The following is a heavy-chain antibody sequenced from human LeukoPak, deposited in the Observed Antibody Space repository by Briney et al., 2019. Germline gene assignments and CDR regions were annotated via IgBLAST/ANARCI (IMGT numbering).Heavy chain of an antibody. D-gene: IGHD2-15*01. J-gene: IGHJ4*02. CDR3: AKEHCSGGSCYSGY. CDR1: GFSFSSYA. V-gene: IGHV3-23*01. Sequence: AGGSLRLSCAASGFSFSSYAMSWVRQAPGKGLEWVSAISSSGYTTYYADSVKGRFSISRDNSKNTVYLQMSSLRGEDTAVYHCAKEHCSGGSCYSGYWGQGALVTVSS. CDR2: ISSSGYTT.